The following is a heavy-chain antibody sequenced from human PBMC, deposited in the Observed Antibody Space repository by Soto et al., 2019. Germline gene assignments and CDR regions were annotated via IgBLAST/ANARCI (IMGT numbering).Heavy chain of an antibody. CDR2: INDSGNI. V-gene: IGHV4-34*01. J-gene: IGHJ6*03. Sequence: QVQLPQWGAGLLKPSETLSLTCAVYGGSFSGYQWSWIRQTPGKGLEWIGEINDSGNINYNPSLKVRVTRFLATPKKQIALKLSAVTAADAAVYYCARGLILWFGELSRRGGYYYCMDGWGKGTTVIVSS. D-gene: IGHD3-10*01. CDR1: GGSFSGYQ. CDR3: ARGLILWFGELSRRGGYYYCMDG.